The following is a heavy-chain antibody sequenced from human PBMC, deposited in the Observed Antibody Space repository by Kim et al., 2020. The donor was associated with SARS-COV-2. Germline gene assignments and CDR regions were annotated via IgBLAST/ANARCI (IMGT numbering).Heavy chain of an antibody. CDR3: ARDRGAVAEFDY. D-gene: IGHD6-19*01. Sequence: GGSLRLSCAASGFTFSSYSMNWVRQAPGKGLEWVSSISSSSSYIYYADSVKGRFTISRDNAKNSLYLQMNSLRAEDTAVYYCARDRGAVAEFDYWGQGTLVTVSS. CDR1: GFTFSSYS. J-gene: IGHJ4*02. V-gene: IGHV3-21*01. CDR2: ISSSSSYI.